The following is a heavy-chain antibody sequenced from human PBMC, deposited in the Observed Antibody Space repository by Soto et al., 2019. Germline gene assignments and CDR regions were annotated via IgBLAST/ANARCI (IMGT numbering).Heavy chain of an antibody. CDR1: GGSISSYY. V-gene: IGHV4-4*07. Sequence: SETLSLTCTVSGGSISSYYWSWIRQPAGKGLEWIGRIYTSGSTNYNPSLKSRVTMSVDTSKNQFSLKLSSVTAADTAVYYCARENYDFWSGPYYYGMDVCGQGTTVTVSS. J-gene: IGHJ6*02. D-gene: IGHD3-3*01. CDR3: ARENYDFWSGPYYYGMDV. CDR2: IYTSGST.